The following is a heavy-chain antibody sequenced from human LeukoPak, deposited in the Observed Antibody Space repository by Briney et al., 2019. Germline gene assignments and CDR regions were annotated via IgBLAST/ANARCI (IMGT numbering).Heavy chain of an antibody. CDR3: ARTGWELLWAFDI. CDR1: GYTFTSYG. V-gene: IGHV1-18*01. Sequence: VKVSCKASGYTFTSYGISWVRQAPGQGLEWMGWISAYNGNTNYAQKLQGRVTMTRDTSTSTVYMELSSLRSEDTAVYYCARTGWELLWAFDIWGQGTMVTVSS. D-gene: IGHD1-26*01. J-gene: IGHJ3*02. CDR2: ISAYNGNT.